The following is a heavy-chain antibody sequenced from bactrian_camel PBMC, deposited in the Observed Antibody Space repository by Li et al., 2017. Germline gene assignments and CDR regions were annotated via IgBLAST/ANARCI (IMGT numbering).Heavy chain of an antibody. D-gene: IGHD2*01. Sequence: DVQLVESGGGLVQPGGSLRLSCTASGISSYFMGWFRQAPGKEREGVATIHSAGHYTRYADSVKGRFTISRDNAKNTLFLQMNSLKPEDTAMYYCAANFGPYCSGPYLARRADFLGQGTQVTVS. CDR1: GISSYF. J-gene: IGHJ4*01. CDR2: IHSAGHYT. V-gene: IGHV3S40*01.